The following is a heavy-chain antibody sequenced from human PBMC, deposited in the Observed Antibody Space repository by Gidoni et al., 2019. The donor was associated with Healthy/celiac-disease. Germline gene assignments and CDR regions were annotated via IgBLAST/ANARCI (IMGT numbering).Heavy chain of an antibody. CDR2: IIPIFGTA. CDR3: ARDGYGGNSVDVCYFDY. D-gene: IGHD2-21*02. CDR1: GGTFSSYA. V-gene: IGHV1-69*01. J-gene: IGHJ4*02. Sequence: HVQLVQSGAEVKTPRSSVKVSCQASGGTFSSYAISWVRQAPGQGLEWMGGIIPIFGTANYAQKCQGRVTITADESTSTAYMELSSLRSEDTAVYYCARDGYGGNSVDVCYFDYWGQGTLVTVSS.